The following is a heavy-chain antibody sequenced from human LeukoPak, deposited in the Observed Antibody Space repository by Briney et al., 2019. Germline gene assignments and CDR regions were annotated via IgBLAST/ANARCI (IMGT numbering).Heavy chain of an antibody. D-gene: IGHD4-11*01. J-gene: IGHJ6*03. CDR3: AKDTRYSTAYYMDV. CDR1: GFKFSSYG. Sequence: PGGSLRPPCAASGFKFSSYGMHWVRQAPGKGLEWVATIWYDGRDRKYAYSVKDRFTISRDNSKNTLYLLMTNLRTEDTALYYCAKDTRYSTAYYMDVWGKGTTVTVSS. CDR2: IWYDGRDR. V-gene: IGHV3-33*06.